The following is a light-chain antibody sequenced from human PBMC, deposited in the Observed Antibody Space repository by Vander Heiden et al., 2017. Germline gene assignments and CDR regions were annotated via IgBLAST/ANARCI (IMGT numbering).Light chain of an antibody. CDR2: WAS. CDR1: QSVLYSSNKKNY. J-gene: IGKJ5*01. Sequence: DIVMRQHSDPLAASLGERATINCKSSQSVLYSSNKKNYLAWYQQKPGQPPKLLIYWASTRESGVPDRFSGSGSGTDFTLTISSLQAEDVAVYYCQQYYSTPITFGQGTRLEIK. CDR3: QQYYSTPIT. V-gene: IGKV4-1*01.